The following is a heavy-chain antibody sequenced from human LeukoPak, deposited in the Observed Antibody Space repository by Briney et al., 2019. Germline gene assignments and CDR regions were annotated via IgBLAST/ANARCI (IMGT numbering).Heavy chain of an antibody. Sequence: SETLSPTCTVSGGSISSSYWSWIRQPPGKGLEWIGYISYSGNTNYNPSLKSRVTISVDTSKNQSFLKVNSVTAADTAFYYCARGNVGPRPDYWGQGTLVTVSS. CDR2: ISYSGNT. CDR3: ARGNVGPRPDY. D-gene: IGHD6-6*01. V-gene: IGHV4-59*01. J-gene: IGHJ4*02. CDR1: GGSISSSY.